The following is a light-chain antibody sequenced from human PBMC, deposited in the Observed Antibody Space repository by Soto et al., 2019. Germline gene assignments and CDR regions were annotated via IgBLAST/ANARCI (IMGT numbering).Light chain of an antibody. CDR1: SSYVGGYNF. CDR2: DVT. V-gene: IGLV2-14*01. J-gene: IGLJ1*01. CDR3: SSYTSISTYV. Sequence: QSELRQAAKVCGSRGQPNTFNCTGTSSYVGGYNFVSWYQQHPDKAPKLMIYDVTNRPSGVSNRFSGSKSGNTASLTISGLQAEDEADYYCSSYTSISTYVFGTGTKVTVL.